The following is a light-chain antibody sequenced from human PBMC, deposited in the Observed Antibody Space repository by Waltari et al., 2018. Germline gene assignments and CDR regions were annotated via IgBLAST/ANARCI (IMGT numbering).Light chain of an antibody. Sequence: QLVLTQSPSASASLGASVRLTCTLSSGPTSHVIAWPQQQPEKGPRYLMKVNSDGSHTKGDEIPDRFSGSSSGAERYLTISSLQSEDEADYYCQTGGHGTWVFGGGTKLTVL. V-gene: IGLV4-69*01. CDR3: QTGGHGTWV. CDR1: SGPTSHV. J-gene: IGLJ3*02. CDR2: VNSDGSH.